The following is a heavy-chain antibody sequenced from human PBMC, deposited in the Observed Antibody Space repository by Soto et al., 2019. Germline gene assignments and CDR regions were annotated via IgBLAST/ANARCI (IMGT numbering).Heavy chain of an antibody. CDR2: ISSSSSTI. CDR1: GFTFSSYS. V-gene: IGHV3-48*01. D-gene: IGHD1-26*01. CDR3: AKDPYSGSYYPPHY. Sequence: PGGSLRLSCAASGFTFSSYSMNWVRQAPGKGLEWVSYISSSSSTIYYADSVKGRFTISRDNAKNTLYLQMNSLRAEDTAVYYCAKDPYSGSYYPPHYWGQGTLVTVSS. J-gene: IGHJ4*02.